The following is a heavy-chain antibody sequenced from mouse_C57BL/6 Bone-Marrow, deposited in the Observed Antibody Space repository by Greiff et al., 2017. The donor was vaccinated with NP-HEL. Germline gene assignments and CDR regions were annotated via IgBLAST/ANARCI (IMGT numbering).Heavy chain of an antibody. J-gene: IGHJ2*01. CDR2: INPGSGYT. Sequence: QVQLQQSGAELARPGASVKMSCKASGYTFTSYTMHWVKQRPGQGLEWIGYINPGSGYTNYNQKFKDKATLTADKSSSTAYMQLSSLTSGDSAVYYCARSTTVVARDYWGQGTTLTVSS. D-gene: IGHD1-1*01. V-gene: IGHV1-4*01. CDR1: GYTFTSYT. CDR3: ARSTTVVARDY.